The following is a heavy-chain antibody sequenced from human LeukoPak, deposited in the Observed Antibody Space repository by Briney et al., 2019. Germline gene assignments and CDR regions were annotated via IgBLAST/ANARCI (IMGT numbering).Heavy chain of an antibody. V-gene: IGHV3-20*04. CDR2: INWNGGST. Sequence: GGSLRLSCAASGFTFDGYGMSWVRQAPGKGLEWVSGINWNGGSTGYADSVKGRFTISRDNAKNSLYLQMNSLRAEDTALYYCARDGDYYGSGSYSYFDYWGQGTLVTVSS. CDR3: ARDGDYYGSGSYSYFDY. J-gene: IGHJ4*02. D-gene: IGHD3-10*01. CDR1: GFTFDGYG.